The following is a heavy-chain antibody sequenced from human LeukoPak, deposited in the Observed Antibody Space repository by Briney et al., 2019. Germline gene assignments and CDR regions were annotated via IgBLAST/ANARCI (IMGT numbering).Heavy chain of an antibody. Sequence: SETLSLTCTVSGGSISNYYWNWIRQPPGKGLEWIGYIYYTGSTNYNPSLRGRVTMFVDMSKNQFSLRLSSVTAADAAVYYCARHRAYSSSSPFDYWGQGTLVTVSS. CDR2: IYYTGST. D-gene: IGHD6-6*01. CDR1: GGSISNYY. CDR3: ARHRAYSSSSPFDY. V-gene: IGHV4-59*08. J-gene: IGHJ4*02.